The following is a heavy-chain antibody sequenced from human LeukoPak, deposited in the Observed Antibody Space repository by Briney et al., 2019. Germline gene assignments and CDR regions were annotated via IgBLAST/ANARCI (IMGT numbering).Heavy chain of an antibody. J-gene: IGHJ6*02. CDR1: GYTFTDYY. D-gene: IGHD3-9*01. V-gene: IGHV1-2*02. CDR2: INPNSGGT. CDR3: ARGPGVRYFDWLLPLYYYGMDV. Sequence: GASVTVSCMASGYTFTDYYMHWVRQAPGQGLEWMGWINPNSGGTNYAQKFQGRVTMTRDTSISTADMELSRLRSDDTAVYYCARGPGVRYFDWLLPLYYYGMDVWGQGTTVTVSS.